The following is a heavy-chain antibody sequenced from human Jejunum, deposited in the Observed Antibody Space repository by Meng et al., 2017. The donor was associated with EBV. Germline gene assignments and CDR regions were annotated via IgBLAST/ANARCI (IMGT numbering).Heavy chain of an antibody. Sequence: QGQLVQSGAEVKEPVASVKVSCKASGYTFTSNDINWVRQATGQGLEWIGWMNPSSDDTGFAQKFQGRVTVTRDNSINTAYMELSSLTSDDTAVYYCARAVGAAGSMVNFDYWGQGTLVTVSS. CDR1: GYTFTSND. CDR2: MNPSSDDT. V-gene: IGHV1-8*01. CDR3: ARAVGAAGSMVNFDY. J-gene: IGHJ4*02. D-gene: IGHD6-13*01.